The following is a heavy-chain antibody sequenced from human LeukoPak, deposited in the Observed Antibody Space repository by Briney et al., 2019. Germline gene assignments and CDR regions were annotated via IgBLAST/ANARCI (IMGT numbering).Heavy chain of an antibody. D-gene: IGHD4-17*01. CDR2: IIPIFGTT. CDR1: GGTFSSYA. J-gene: IGHJ4*02. V-gene: IGHV1-69*05. Sequence: GASLKVSCKASGGTFSSYAISWVRQAPGQGLEWMGGIIPIFGTTNYAQKFQGRVTITTDESTSTHYMELSSLRSEDTAVYYCARKATVTGQYYFDYWGQGTLVTV. CDR3: ARKATVTGQYYFDY.